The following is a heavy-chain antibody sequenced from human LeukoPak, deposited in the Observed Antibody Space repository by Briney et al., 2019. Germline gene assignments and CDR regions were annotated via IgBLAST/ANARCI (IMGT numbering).Heavy chain of an antibody. V-gene: IGHV3-15*01. CDR2: IKSKSDGGTT. D-gene: IGHD2-15*01. CDR3: TTHDIVVVIAAKDY. Sequence: GGSLRLSCAASGFTFSNAWMSWVRQAPGKGLEWVGRIKSKSDGGTTDYAAPVKGRFTISRDDSKNTLYLQMNSQKTEDTAVYYCTTHDIVVVIAAKDYWGQGTLVTVSS. J-gene: IGHJ4*02. CDR1: GFTFSNAW.